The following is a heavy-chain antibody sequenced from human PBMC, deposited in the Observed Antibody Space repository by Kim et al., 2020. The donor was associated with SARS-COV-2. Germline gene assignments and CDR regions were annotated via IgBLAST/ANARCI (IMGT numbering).Heavy chain of an antibody. V-gene: IGHV5-51*01. CDR3: ARGVDTTVVTLSFSYFDH. CDR1: GYSFTTYW. CDR2: IYPGDSDT. J-gene: IGHJ4*02. Sequence: GESLKISCKASGYSFTTYWIGWVRQMPGKGLEWMGIIYPGDSDTRYSPSFQGQVTISADRSISTAYLQWSSLKASDTAMYYCARGVDTTVVTLSFSYFDHWGPGTLVTVSS. D-gene: IGHD5-18*01.